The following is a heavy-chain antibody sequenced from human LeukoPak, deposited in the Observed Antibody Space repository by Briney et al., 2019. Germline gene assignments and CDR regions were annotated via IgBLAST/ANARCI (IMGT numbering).Heavy chain of an antibody. J-gene: IGHJ4*02. CDR2: IIPIFGTA. Sequence: SVKVSCKASGGTFSSYAISWVRQAPGQGLEWMGGIIPIFGTANYAQKFQGRVTITADESTSTAYMELSSLRSEDTAVYYCARNPQLAISPPYYFDYWGQGTLVTVSS. D-gene: IGHD1-1*01. V-gene: IGHV1-69*13. CDR3: ARNPQLAISPPYYFDY. CDR1: GGTFSSYA.